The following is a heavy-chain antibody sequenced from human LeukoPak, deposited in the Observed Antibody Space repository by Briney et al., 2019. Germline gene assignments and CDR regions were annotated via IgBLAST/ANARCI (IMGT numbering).Heavy chain of an antibody. Sequence: GGSLRLSCAASGFTLSSYSMNWVRQAPGKGLEWVSSISSSSSYIYYADSVKGRFTISRDNAKNSLYLQMNSLRAEDTAVYYCARDRGDYVWGSYRLNYFDYWGQGTLVTVSS. J-gene: IGHJ4*02. D-gene: IGHD3-16*02. V-gene: IGHV3-21*01. CDR2: ISSSSSYI. CDR3: ARDRGDYVWGSYRLNYFDY. CDR1: GFTLSSYS.